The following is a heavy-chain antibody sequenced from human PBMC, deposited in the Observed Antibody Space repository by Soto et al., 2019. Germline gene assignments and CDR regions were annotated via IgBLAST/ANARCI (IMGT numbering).Heavy chain of an antibody. CDR1: GGSISSYY. D-gene: IGHD1-1*01. J-gene: IGHJ5*02. Sequence: QVQLQESGPGLVKPSETLSLTCTVSGGSISSYYWSWIRQPPGKGLEWIGYIYYSGSTNYNPSLKSRVTISVDTSKNQFSLKLSSVTAADTAVYYCARDEQNEPYNWFDPWGQGTLVTVSS. CDR3: ARDEQNEPYNWFDP. CDR2: IYYSGST. V-gene: IGHV4-59*01.